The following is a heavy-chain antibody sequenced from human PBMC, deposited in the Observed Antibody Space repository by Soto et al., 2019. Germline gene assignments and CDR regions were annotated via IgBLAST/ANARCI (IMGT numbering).Heavy chain of an antibody. Sequence: QVQLVESGGGVVQPGRSLRLSCAASGFTFSSYGMHWVRQAPGKGLEWVAVISYDGSNKYYADSVKGRFTISRDNYKSTLDLPMNSLGAEDTAVYYCAKDGGDIVVVVAAEYVAYWGRGTLVTVCS. CDR3: AKDGGDIVVVVAAEYVAY. J-gene: IGHJ4*02. D-gene: IGHD2-15*01. CDR1: GFTFSSYG. V-gene: IGHV3-30*18. CDR2: ISYDGSNK.